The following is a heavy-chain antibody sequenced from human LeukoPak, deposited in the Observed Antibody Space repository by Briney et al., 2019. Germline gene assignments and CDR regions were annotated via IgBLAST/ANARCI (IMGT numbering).Heavy chain of an antibody. J-gene: IGHJ4*02. Sequence: GGSLRLSCAASGFALTNYGMHRVRQAPGKGLVWVSHINHDGSLRNYADSVQGRFTVSRDIAKNTLYLHMNSLGADDTATYYCARDVFSLGDSWGQGTLVTVSS. CDR2: INHDGSLR. CDR1: GFALTNYG. V-gene: IGHV3-74*01. CDR3: ARDVFSLGDS. D-gene: IGHD5/OR15-5a*01.